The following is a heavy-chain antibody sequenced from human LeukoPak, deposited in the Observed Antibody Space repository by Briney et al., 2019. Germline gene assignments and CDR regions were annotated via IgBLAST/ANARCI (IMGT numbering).Heavy chain of an antibody. Sequence: SETLSLTCTVSGGSMTSYYWSWIRQPPGKGLEWIGYIYYSGNTTYNPSLESRVTISVDTSKNQFSLKLSSVTAADTAVYYCARDKKGTSCYDCWGQGTLVTVSS. J-gene: IGHJ4*02. D-gene: IGHD2-2*01. CDR3: ARDKKGTSCYDC. CDR2: IYYSGNT. CDR1: GGSMTSYY. V-gene: IGHV4-59*01.